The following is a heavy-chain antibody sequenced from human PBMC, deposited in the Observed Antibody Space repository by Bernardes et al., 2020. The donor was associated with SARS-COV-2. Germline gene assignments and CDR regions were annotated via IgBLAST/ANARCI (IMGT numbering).Heavy chain of an antibody. J-gene: IGHJ6*02. CDR2: IYTSGST. CDR3: ARDSVGDLFYYGMDV. CDR1: GVSISRYY. D-gene: IGHD3-16*01. V-gene: IGHV4-4*07. Sequence: SETLSLTCTVSGVSISRYYWIWIRQPAGKGLEWIGRIYTSGSTNYNPSLKSRVTMSVDTSKNQFSLKLSSVTAADTAVYYCARDSVGDLFYYGMDVWGQGTTVTVSS.